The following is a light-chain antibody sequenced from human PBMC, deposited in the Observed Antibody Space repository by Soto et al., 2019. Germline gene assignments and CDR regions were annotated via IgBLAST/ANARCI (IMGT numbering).Light chain of an antibody. J-gene: IGKJ4*01. Sequence: DIQMTQSPSTLSASVGDRVTITCRASQTISIWLAWYQQKPGKAPKLLIYKASSLESGVPSRFSGSGSGTEFTLTISSLQPDDFATYYCQQYNTFPLTFGGGTKVDIK. CDR1: QTISIW. CDR2: KAS. CDR3: QQYNTFPLT. V-gene: IGKV1-5*03.